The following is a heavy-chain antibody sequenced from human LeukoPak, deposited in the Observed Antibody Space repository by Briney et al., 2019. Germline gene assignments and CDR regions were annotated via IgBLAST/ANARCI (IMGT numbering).Heavy chain of an antibody. V-gene: IGHV4-30-4*01. CDR2: IYYSGST. CDR1: GGSISSGDYY. J-gene: IGHJ4*02. D-gene: IGHD6-19*01. CDR3: ASSGSIAVAGTDY. Sequence: SETLSLTCTVSGGSISSGDYYWSWIRQPPGKGLEWIGYIYYSGSTYYNPSLKSRVTISVDTSKNQFSLKLSSVTAADTAVYYCASSGSIAVAGTDYWGQGTLVTVSS.